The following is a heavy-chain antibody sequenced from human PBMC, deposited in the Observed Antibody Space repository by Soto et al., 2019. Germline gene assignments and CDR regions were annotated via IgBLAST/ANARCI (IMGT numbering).Heavy chain of an antibody. J-gene: IGHJ4*02. Sequence: QVQLVESGGGLVKPGGSLRLSCAASGFTFSDYYMSWIRQAPGKGLEWVSFISSSTTYTNYADSVKGRFTISRDNAKNSLDLQMNSLRAEDTAVYYCDRGGAVAGLDFWGQGTLVTVSS. CDR3: DRGGAVAGLDF. CDR2: ISSSTTYT. V-gene: IGHV3-11*06. CDR1: GFTFSDYY. D-gene: IGHD6-19*01.